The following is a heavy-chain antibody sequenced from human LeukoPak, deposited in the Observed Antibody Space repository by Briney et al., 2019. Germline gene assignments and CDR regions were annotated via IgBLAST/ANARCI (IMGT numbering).Heavy chain of an antibody. Sequence: SETLSLTCTVSGYSISSGYYWGWIRQPPEKGLEWIGSIYHSGSTYYNPSLKSRVTISVDTSKNQFSLKLSSVTAADTAVYYCARVPENDYRTKWFDPWGQGTLVTVSS. CDR2: IYHSGST. V-gene: IGHV4-38-2*02. D-gene: IGHD4-11*01. CDR1: GYSISSGYY. CDR3: ARVPENDYRTKWFDP. J-gene: IGHJ5*02.